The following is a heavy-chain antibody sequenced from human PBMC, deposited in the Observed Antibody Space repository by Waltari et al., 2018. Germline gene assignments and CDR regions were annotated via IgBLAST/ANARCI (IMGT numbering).Heavy chain of an antibody. CDR3: ARGYNSNWYFDY. D-gene: IGHD1-20*01. CDR1: GYSFTSYW. V-gene: IGHV5-51*03. CDR2: IYPGDSDT. Sequence: EVQLVQSGAEVKKPGQSLKISCKGSGYSFTSYWIGWVRQMPGKGLAGMGSIYPGDSDTRYSPSFQGQVTISADKSISTADLQGSSLKASDTAMYYCARGYNSNWYFDYWGQGTLVTVSS. J-gene: IGHJ4*02.